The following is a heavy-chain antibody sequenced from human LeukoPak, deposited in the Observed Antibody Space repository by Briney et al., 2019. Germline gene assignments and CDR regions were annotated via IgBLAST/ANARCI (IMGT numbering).Heavy chain of an antibody. CDR1: GYTFTSYG. J-gene: IGHJ4*02. D-gene: IGHD3-10*01. V-gene: IGHV1-3*01. CDR3: ARALLWFGELYFDY. CDR2: INAGNGNT. Sequence: EASVKVSCKASGYTFTSYGISWVRQAPGQRLEWMGWINAGNGNTKYSQKFQGRVTITRDTSASTAYMELSSLRSEDTAVYYCARALLWFGELYFDYWGQGTLVTVSS.